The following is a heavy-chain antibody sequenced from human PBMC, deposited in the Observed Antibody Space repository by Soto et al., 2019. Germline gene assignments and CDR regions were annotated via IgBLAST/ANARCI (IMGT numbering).Heavy chain of an antibody. CDR2: IYYSGST. Sequence: QVQLQESGPGLVKPSDTLSLTCAVSGYSISSSNWWGWIRQPPGKGLEWIGYIYYSGSTYYNPSLKSPVTMSVDTSKTQFSPKLSSVTAVDTAVYYCARKNGVLDAFDIWGPGTMVTVSS. D-gene: IGHD4-17*01. CDR1: GYSISSSNW. J-gene: IGHJ3*02. V-gene: IGHV4-28*01. CDR3: ARKNGVLDAFDI.